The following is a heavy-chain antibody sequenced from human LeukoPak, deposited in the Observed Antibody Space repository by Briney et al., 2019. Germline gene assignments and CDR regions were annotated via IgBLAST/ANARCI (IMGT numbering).Heavy chain of an antibody. CDR3: AKSDRGHCSGSLCYPLDY. V-gene: IGHV3-21*04. D-gene: IGHD2-15*01. Sequence: PGGSLRLSCAASGFTFSSYSMNWVRQAPGKGLEWVSLITPSSSDRYYADSVQGRFTISRDNAKNSLYLQMNSLRAEDTAIYYCAKSDRGHCSGSLCYPLDYWGQGTQVTVSS. CDR2: ITPSSSDR. J-gene: IGHJ4*02. CDR1: GFTFSSYS.